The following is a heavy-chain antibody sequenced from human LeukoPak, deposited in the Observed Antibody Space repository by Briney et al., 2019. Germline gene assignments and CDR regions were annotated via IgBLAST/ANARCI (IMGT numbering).Heavy chain of an antibody. CDR3: ARGPYSYDSSGAFDI. Sequence: PSQTLSLTCTVSGDSISSGDYYWSWIRQPAGKGLEWIGRISSSGSTNYNPSLKSRVTISVDTSKNQFSLKLSSVTAADAAVYFCARGPYSYDSSGAFDIWGQGTMVTVSS. D-gene: IGHD3-22*01. V-gene: IGHV4-61*02. CDR1: GDSISSGDYY. CDR2: ISSSGST. J-gene: IGHJ3*02.